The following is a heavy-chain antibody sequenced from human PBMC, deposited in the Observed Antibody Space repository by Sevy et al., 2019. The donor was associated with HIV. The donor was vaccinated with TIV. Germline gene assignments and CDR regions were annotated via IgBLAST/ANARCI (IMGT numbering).Heavy chain of an antibody. CDR3: PRDQDYDSSGYYSDAFDI. D-gene: IGHD3-22*01. CDR2: ISSSGSTI. J-gene: IGHJ3*02. Sequence: GGSLRLSCAASGFTFSSYEMNWVRQAPGKGLEWVSYISSSGSTIYYADSVKGRFTISRDNAKNSLYLQMNSLRAEDTAVYYCPRDQDYDSSGYYSDAFDIWGQGTMVTVSS. V-gene: IGHV3-48*03. CDR1: GFTFSSYE.